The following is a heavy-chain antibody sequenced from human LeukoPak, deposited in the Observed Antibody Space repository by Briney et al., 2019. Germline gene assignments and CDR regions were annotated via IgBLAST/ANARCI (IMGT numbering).Heavy chain of an antibody. Sequence: GGSLRLSCAASGFTFSSYWMNWVRQAPGKGLEWVANIKEDGGDKYYVDSVKGRFTISRDNAKKSLYLQMNSLRAEDTAIYYCARGAMAAAGYWGQGTLVTVSS. V-gene: IGHV3-7*01. CDR1: GFTFSSYW. D-gene: IGHD6-13*01. J-gene: IGHJ4*02. CDR3: ARGAMAAAGY. CDR2: IKEDGGDK.